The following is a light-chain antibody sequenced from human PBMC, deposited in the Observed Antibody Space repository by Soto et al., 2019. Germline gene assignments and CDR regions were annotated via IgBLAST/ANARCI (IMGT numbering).Light chain of an antibody. CDR1: SSDVGGYNY. CDR2: DVS. Sequence: QSVLTQPASVSGSPGQSITISCTGTSSDVGGYNYVSWYQHHPGKAPKLTIFDVSNRPSGVSNRFSGSKSGNTASLTITGLQPEDEADYYCSSYTPSNTRQIVFGTGTKVTVL. CDR3: SSYTPSNTRQIV. J-gene: IGLJ1*01. V-gene: IGLV2-14*03.